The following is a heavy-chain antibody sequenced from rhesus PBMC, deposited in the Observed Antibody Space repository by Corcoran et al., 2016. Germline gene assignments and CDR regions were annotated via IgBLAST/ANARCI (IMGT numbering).Heavy chain of an antibody. CDR3: ARLQRQLGFFDY. J-gene: IGHJ4*01. CDR2: IYGSGSST. D-gene: IGHD6-25*01. CDR1: GGSISSTY. V-gene: IGHV4S11*01. Sequence: QVQLQESGPGLVKPLETLSLTCAVSGGSISSTYWIGIRQAPGKGREWIGYIYGSGSSTNYNPSLKRRVTLSVDTSKNQLSLKLSSVTAADTAVYYCARLQRQLGFFDYWGQGVLVTVSS.